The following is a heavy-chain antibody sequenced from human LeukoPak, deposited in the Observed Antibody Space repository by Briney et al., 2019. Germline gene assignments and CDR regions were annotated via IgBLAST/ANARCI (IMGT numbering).Heavy chain of an antibody. Sequence: ASVKVSCKASGFTFTSSAMQWVRQARGQRLEWIGWIVVGSGNTNYAQKFQERVTITRDMSTSTAYMELSSLRSEDTAVYYCAARDQWYSGYDGYYFDYWGQGTLVTVSS. V-gene: IGHV1-58*02. J-gene: IGHJ4*02. CDR2: IVVGSGNT. D-gene: IGHD5-12*01. CDR1: GFTFTSSA. CDR3: AARDQWYSGYDGYYFDY.